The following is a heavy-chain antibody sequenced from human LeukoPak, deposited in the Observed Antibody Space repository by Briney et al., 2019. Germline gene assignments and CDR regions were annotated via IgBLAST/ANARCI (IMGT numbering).Heavy chain of an antibody. J-gene: IGHJ6*03. Sequence: EASVKVSCKASGGTFSSYAISWVRQAPGQGLEWMGGIIPIFGTANYAQKFQGRVTITTDESTSTAYMELSSLRSEDTAVYYCARGAGRGLGLYYYYMDVWGKGTTVTVSS. CDR1: GGTFSSYA. V-gene: IGHV1-69*05. CDR3: ARGAGRGLGLYYYYMDV. D-gene: IGHD3-10*01. CDR2: IIPIFGTA.